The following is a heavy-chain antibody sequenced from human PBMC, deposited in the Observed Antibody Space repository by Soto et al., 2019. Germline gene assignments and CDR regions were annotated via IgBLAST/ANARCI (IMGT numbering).Heavy chain of an antibody. CDR2: IVVGSGNT. D-gene: IGHD3-16*01. CDR1: GFTFTSSG. CDR3: AAVGEGLLIP. V-gene: IGHV1-58*02. J-gene: IGHJ5*02. Sequence: QMQLVQSGPEVKKPGTSVKVSCKASGFTFTSSGMQWVRQTRGQRLEWIGWIVVGSGNTNYAQKSQERVTLTRDTSTSTAYMELSRLTSEDTAVYYWAAVGEGLLIPWGQGTLVTVSS.